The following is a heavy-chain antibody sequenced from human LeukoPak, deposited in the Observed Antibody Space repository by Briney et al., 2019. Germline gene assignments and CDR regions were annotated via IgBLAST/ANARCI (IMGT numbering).Heavy chain of an antibody. CDR1: GFTFSSYS. D-gene: IGHD6-19*01. V-gene: IGHV3-48*01. CDR2: ISSSSSTI. J-gene: IGHJ4*02. CDR3: ARIHSSGWYRRVDYFDY. Sequence: GGSLRLSRAASGFTFSSYSMNWVRQAPGKGLEWVSYISSSSSTIYYADSVKGRFTISRDNAKNSLYLQMNSLRAEDTAVYYCARIHSSGWYRRVDYFDYWGQGTLVTVSS.